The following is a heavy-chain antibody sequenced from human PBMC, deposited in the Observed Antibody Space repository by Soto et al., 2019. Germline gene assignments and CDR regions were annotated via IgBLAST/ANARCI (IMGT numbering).Heavy chain of an antibody. D-gene: IGHD5-12*01. CDR3: ARLLSVGSGYDSTGVFDI. CDR2: IYYSGST. J-gene: IGHJ3*02. Sequence: PSETLSLTCTVSGGSIGSSSDYWGWIRQPPGKGLEWIGSIYYSGSTYYNPSLKSRVTISVDTSKNQFSLKLSSVTAADTAVYYCARLLSVGSGYDSTGVFDIWGQGTMVTVSS. V-gene: IGHV4-39*01. CDR1: GGSIGSSSDY.